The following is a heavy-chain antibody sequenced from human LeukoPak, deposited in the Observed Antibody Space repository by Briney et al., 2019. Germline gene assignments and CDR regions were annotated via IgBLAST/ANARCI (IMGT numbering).Heavy chain of an antibody. CDR3: ARIAVADAFDI. CDR1: GFTFSDYY. V-gene: IGHV3-11*04. CDR2: ISSSGSTI. D-gene: IGHD6-19*01. J-gene: IGHJ3*02. Sequence: PGGSLRLSCAASGFTFSDYYMSWIRQAPGKGLEWVSYISSSGSTIYYADSVKGRFTISRNNAKNSLYPQMNSLRAEDTAVYYCARIAVADAFDIWGQGTMVTVSS.